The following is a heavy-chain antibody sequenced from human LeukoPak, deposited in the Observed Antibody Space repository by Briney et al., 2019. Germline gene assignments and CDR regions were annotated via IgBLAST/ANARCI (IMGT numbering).Heavy chain of an antibody. J-gene: IGHJ3*02. Sequence: ASVKVSFKVSGYTLTELSVHWVRQAPGKGLEWMGSFDPEDDETIYAQKFQGRVTMTEDTSTHTAYMELSSLRSEDTAVYYCTTEIFDYGDYFHAFDIWGQGTMVTVSS. D-gene: IGHD4-17*01. CDR3: TTEIFDYGDYFHAFDI. V-gene: IGHV1-24*01. CDR2: FDPEDDET. CDR1: GYTLTELS.